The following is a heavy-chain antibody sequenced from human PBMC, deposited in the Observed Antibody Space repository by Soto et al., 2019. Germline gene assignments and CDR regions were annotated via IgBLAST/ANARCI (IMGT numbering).Heavy chain of an antibody. J-gene: IGHJ4*02. CDR2: ISGSGRST. D-gene: IGHD6-19*01. CDR3: VKEEGYSSAWTEIDY. V-gene: IGHV3-23*01. CDR1: GFTFSSYA. Sequence: EVQLLESGGGLVQPGGSLRLSCAASGFTFSSYAMSWVRQAPGKGLEWVSGISGSGRSTYYADSVKGRFTISRDNSKNTLYLQMNSLRAEDTAVYYCVKEEGYSSAWTEIDYWGQGTLVTVSS.